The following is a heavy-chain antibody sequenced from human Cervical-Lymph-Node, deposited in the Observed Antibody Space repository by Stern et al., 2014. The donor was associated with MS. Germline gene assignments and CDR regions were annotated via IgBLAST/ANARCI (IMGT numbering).Heavy chain of an antibody. J-gene: IGHJ4*02. CDR2: LNPAMGAT. V-gene: IGHV1-8*01. CDR3: TKAWDS. Sequence: QLVQSGAEVKTPGASVKVSCRTSGYTFTSDDINWVRQASGQGLEWMGWLNPAMGATGYEQTFLGRLTISKDNSISTAYMELTTLRSEDTAVYYCTKAWDSWVQGTLVIVSA. CDR1: GYTFTSDD.